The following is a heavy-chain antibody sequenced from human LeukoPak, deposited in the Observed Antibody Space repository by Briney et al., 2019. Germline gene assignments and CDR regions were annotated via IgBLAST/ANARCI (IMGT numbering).Heavy chain of an antibody. J-gene: IGHJ4*02. V-gene: IGHV1-8*03. CDR2: MNPNSGNT. D-gene: IGHD3-3*01. Sequence: ASVKVSCKGSGYTFTSYDINWVRQATGQGLEWMGWMNPNSGNTGYAQKFQGRVTITRNTSISTDYMELSRLRSEDTAVYYCARACPGFWSGYCNVDYWGQGTLVTVSS. CDR1: GYTFTSYD. CDR3: ARACPGFWSGYCNVDY.